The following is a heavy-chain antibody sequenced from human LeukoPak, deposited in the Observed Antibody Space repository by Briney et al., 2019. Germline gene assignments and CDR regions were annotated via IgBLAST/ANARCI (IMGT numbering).Heavy chain of an antibody. CDR3: TRPYSSGWYRLDY. J-gene: IGHJ4*02. D-gene: IGHD6-19*01. Sequence: PGGSLRLSCAASGFTFSNAWMSWVRQAPGKGLEWVGRIKSKTDGWTTDYAAPVKGRFTISRDDSKNTLHLQMNSLKTEDTAVYYCTRPYSSGWYRLDYWGQGTLVTVSS. CDR1: GFTFSNAW. CDR2: IKSKTDGWTT. V-gene: IGHV3-15*01.